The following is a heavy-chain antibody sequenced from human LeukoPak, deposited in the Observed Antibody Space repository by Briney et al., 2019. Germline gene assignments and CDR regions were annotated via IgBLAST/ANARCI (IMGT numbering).Heavy chain of an antibody. CDR3: ARGVAVAGADWFDP. CDR1: GGSISSYY. CDR2: IYTSGST. V-gene: IGHV4-4*09. Sequence: SETLSLICTVSGGSISSYYWSWIRQPPGKGLKWIGYIYTSGSTNYNPSLKSRVTISVDTSKNQFSLKLSSVTAADTAVYYCARGVAVAGADWFDPWGQGTLVTVSS. D-gene: IGHD6-19*01. J-gene: IGHJ5*02.